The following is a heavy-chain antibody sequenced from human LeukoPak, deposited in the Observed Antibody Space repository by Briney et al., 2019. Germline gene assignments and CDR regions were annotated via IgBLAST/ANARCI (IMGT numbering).Heavy chain of an antibody. V-gene: IGHV3-23*01. Sequence: GGSLRLSCAASGFIFSSYAMSWVREAPARGLEWVSSLRVNGDTFYAASVKGRFTLSRDESRNTVYLQLNNLRVEDTAVYYCAKASWVSSADAVLWGQGTVVTVSS. CDR1: GFIFSSYA. J-gene: IGHJ4*02. CDR3: AKASWVSSADAVL. D-gene: IGHD3-16*01. CDR2: LRVNGDT.